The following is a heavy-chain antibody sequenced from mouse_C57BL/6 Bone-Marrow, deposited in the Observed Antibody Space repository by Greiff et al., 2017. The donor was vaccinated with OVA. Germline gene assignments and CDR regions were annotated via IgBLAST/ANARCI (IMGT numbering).Heavy chain of an antibody. V-gene: IGHV1-18*01. Sequence: VQLQQSGPELVKPGASVKIPCKASGYTFTDYNMDWVKQSHGKSLEWIGDINPNNGGTIYNQKFKGKATLTVDKSSSTAYMELRSLTSEDTAVYYCARRVLLRGYYFDYWGQGTTLTVSS. CDR2: INPNNGGT. J-gene: IGHJ2*01. CDR1: GYTFTDYN. D-gene: IGHD1-1*01. CDR3: ARRVLLRGYYFDY.